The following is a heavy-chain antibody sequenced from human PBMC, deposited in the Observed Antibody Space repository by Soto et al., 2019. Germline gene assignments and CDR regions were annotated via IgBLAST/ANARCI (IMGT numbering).Heavy chain of an antibody. D-gene: IGHD3-22*01. V-gene: IGHV3-30*18. J-gene: IGHJ4*02. CDR2: ISNDGTHK. CDR3: AKDLYYYDSSLDDY. Sequence: QVHLAESGGGVVQPGRSLRLSCAGSGFTFSSYVMHWVRQAPGKGLEWVAVISNDGTHKYYAESLKGRFIISRDNSKNTLYLQMNSLRAEDTAVYFCAKDLYYYDSSLDDYWGQGTLVTVSS. CDR1: GFTFSSYV.